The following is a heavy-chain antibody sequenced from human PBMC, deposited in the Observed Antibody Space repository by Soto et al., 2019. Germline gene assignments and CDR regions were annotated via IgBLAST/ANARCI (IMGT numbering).Heavy chain of an antibody. D-gene: IGHD3-3*01. CDR3: ARGPDYDFWSGYFSRYYYYYGMDV. CDR2: ISAYNGNT. V-gene: IGHV1-18*01. J-gene: IGHJ6*02. CDR1: GYTFTSYG. Sequence: QVPLVQSGAEVKKPGASVKVSCKASGYTFTSYGISWVRQAPGQGLEWMGWISAYNGNTNYAQKLQGRVTMTTDTSTSTAYMELRSLRSDDTAVYYCARGPDYDFWSGYFSRYYYYYGMDVWGQGTTVTVSS.